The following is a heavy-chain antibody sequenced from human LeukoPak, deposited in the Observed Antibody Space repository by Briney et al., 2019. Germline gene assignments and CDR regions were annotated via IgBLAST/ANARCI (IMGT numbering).Heavy chain of an antibody. J-gene: IGHJ3*02. Sequence: GGSLRLSCAASGFTFSSYGMHWVRQAPGKGLEWVAVISYDGSNKYYADSVKGRFTISRDNSKNTLYLQMNSLRAEDTAVYYCARERAFDIWGQGTMVTASS. CDR1: GFTFSSYG. V-gene: IGHV3-30*03. CDR3: ARERAFDI. CDR2: ISYDGSNK.